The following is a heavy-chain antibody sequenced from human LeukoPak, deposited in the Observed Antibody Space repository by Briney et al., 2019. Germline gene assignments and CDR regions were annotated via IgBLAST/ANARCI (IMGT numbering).Heavy chain of an antibody. CDR3: ARGGVLWFGELLNYYFGY. Sequence: PGGSLRLSCAASGFTFSSYAMHWVRQAPGKGLEWVAVISYDGSNKYYADSVKGRFTISRDNSKNTLYLQMNSLRAEDTAVYYCARGGVLWFGELLNYYFGYWGQGTLVTVSS. J-gene: IGHJ4*02. CDR1: GFTFSSYA. D-gene: IGHD3-10*01. V-gene: IGHV3-30*04. CDR2: ISYDGSNK.